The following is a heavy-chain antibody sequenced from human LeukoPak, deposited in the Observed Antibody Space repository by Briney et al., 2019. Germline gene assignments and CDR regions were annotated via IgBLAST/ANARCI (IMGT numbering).Heavy chain of an antibody. CDR3: ARDQLYCSGSSCRNLGWFDP. D-gene: IGHD2-2*01. CDR2: IYYSGNT. CDR1: GGSISSSAYY. Sequence: NPSETLSLTCSVSGGSISSSAYYWGWIRQPPGQGLEWIGSIYYSGNTYYNPSLKSPVTISIDTSKNQFSLRLISVTAADTAVYYCARDQLYCSGSSCRNLGWFDPWGQGTLVTVSS. V-gene: IGHV4-39*07. J-gene: IGHJ5*02.